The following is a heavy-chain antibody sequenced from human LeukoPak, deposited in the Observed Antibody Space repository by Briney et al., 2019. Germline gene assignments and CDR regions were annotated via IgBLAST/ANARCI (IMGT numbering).Heavy chain of an antibody. D-gene: IGHD3-22*01. V-gene: IGHV1-18*01. J-gene: IGHJ3*02. CDR1: GYTFTNYG. CDR2: SSAYNGNT. CDR3: ARDRTYYYDSSGQDAFDI. Sequence: ASVKVSCKGSGYTFTNYGVSWLRQAPGQGLEWMGWSSAYNGNTNYVQKLQGRVTMTTDTSTSTAYMEVRSLRSDDTAVYYCARDRTYYYDSSGQDAFDIWGQGTRVTVSS.